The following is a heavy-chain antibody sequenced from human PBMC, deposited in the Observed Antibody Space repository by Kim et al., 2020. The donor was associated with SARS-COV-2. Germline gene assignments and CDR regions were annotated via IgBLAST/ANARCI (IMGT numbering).Heavy chain of an antibody. CDR2: IYYSGST. Sequence: SETLSLTCTVSGGSISSYYWSWIRQPPGKGLEWIGYIYYSGSTNYNPSLKSRVTISVDTSKNQFSLKLSSVTAADTAVYYCARGITIFLKTDIWGQGTMVTVSS. CDR3: ARGITIFLKTDI. V-gene: IGHV4-59*01. J-gene: IGHJ3*02. CDR1: GGSISSYY. D-gene: IGHD3-9*01.